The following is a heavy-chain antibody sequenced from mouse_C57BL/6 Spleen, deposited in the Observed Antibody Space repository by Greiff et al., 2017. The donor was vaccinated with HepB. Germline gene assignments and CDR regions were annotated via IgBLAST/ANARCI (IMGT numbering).Heavy chain of an antibody. D-gene: IGHD2-1*01. CDR2: IYPGSGST. CDR3: ARRSGNYKNDAMDD. Sequence: QVQLQQPGAELVKPGASVKMSCKASGYTFTSYWITWVKQRPGQGLEWIGDIYPGSGSTNYNEKFKSKATLTVDTSSSTAYMQLSSLTSEDSAVYYCARRSGNYKNDAMDDWGQGTSVTVSS. V-gene: IGHV1-55*01. CDR1: GYTFTSYW. J-gene: IGHJ4*01.